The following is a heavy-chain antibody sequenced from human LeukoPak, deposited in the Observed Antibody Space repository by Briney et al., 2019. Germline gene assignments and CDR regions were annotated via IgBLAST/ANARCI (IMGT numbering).Heavy chain of an antibody. CDR1: GGSISSGGYY. CDR2: IYYSGST. CDR3: ARDREYDSSGYYYRAGLFDI. J-gene: IGHJ3*02. V-gene: IGHV4-31*03. Sequence: SQTLSLTCTVSGGSISSGGYYWSWIRQHPGKGLEWIGYIYYSGSTYYNPSLKSRVTISVDTSKNQFSLKLSSVTAADTAVYYCARDREYDSSGYYYRAGLFDIWGQGTMATVS. D-gene: IGHD3-22*01.